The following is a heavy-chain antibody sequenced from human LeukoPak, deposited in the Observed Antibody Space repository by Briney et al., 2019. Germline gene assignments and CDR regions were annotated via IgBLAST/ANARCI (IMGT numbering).Heavy chain of an antibody. V-gene: IGHV3-30*03. CDR1: GFTFSSYG. CDR3: VRDYVYAFDI. Sequence: GGSLRLSCAASGFTFSSYGMHWVRQAPGKGLEWVAVISYDGSNKYYADSVKGRFTISTDTAKSSLFLQMNGPSADDTAVYYCVRDYVYAFDIWGQGTMVTVSS. CDR2: ISYDGSNK. D-gene: IGHD3-16*01. J-gene: IGHJ3*02.